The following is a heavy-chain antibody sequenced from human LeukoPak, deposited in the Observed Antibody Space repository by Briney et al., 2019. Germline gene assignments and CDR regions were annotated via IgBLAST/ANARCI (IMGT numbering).Heavy chain of an antibody. CDR3: ARAVDTAMGFVDY. J-gene: IGHJ4*02. Sequence: PGRSLRLSCAASGFTFSSYGMHWVRRAPGKGLEWVAVIWYDGSNKYYADSVKGRFTISRDNSKNTLYLQMNSLRAEDTAVYYCARAVDTAMGFVDYWGQGTLVTVSS. CDR1: GFTFSSYG. D-gene: IGHD5-18*01. V-gene: IGHV3-33*01. CDR2: IWYDGSNK.